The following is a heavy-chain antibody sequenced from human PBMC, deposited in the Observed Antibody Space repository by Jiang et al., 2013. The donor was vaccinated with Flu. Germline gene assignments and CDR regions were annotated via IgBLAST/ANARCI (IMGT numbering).Heavy chain of an antibody. CDR1: GFTVSSNY. D-gene: IGHD6-13*01. V-gene: IGHV3-53*01. CDR2: IYSGGST. CDR3: ARERAAAKYDYYGMDV. J-gene: IGHJ6*02. Sequence: GGGLIQPGGSLRLSCAASGFTVSSNYMSWVRQAPGKGLEWVSVIYSGGSTYYADSVKGRFTISRDNSKNTLYLQMNSLRAEDTAVYYCARERAAAKYDYYGMDVWGQGTTVTVSS.